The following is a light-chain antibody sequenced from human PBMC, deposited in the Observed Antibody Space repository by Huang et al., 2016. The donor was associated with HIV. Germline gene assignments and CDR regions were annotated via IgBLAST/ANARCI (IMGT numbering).Light chain of an antibody. CDR1: QSVTGSY. Sequence: EIVLTQSPGTLSLSPGERATLSCRASQSVTGSYLAWYQQKPGQAPRLLIYGAASRATGIPDRFSGSGSGTDFTLTINRLEPEDFAVYYCQRYDTSPITFGQGTRLEIK. V-gene: IGKV3-20*01. CDR2: GAA. J-gene: IGKJ5*01. CDR3: QRYDTSPIT.